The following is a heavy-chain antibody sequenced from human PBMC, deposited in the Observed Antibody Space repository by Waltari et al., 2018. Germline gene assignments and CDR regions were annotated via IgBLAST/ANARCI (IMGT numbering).Heavy chain of an antibody. CDR1: VGSISSSSHY. D-gene: IGHD5-18*01. CDR3: ARHRYSYGYHHRYYYYYYMDV. Sequence: QLQLQESGPGLVQPSETLSLTCTVSVGSISSSSHYWGWIRHPPVKRTGWIGSIYYSGSTYYNPSLKSRVTISVDTSKNQFSLKLSSVTAADTAVYYCARHRYSYGYHHRYYYYYYMDVWGKGTTVTVSS. CDR2: IYYSGST. J-gene: IGHJ6*03. V-gene: IGHV4-39*01.